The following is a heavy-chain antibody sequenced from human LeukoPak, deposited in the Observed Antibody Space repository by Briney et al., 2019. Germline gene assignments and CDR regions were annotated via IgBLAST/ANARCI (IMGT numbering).Heavy chain of an antibody. D-gene: IGHD2-15*01. CDR2: INPNSGGT. CDR1: GYTLTDYY. CDR3: ARDGRCSGGSCYSEAFDI. Sequence: ASVKVSCKASGYTLTDYYMQWVRQAPGQRLEWMGWINPNSGGTYYAQKFQGRVTLTRDTSITTAYMELRSLRSDDTAVYYCARDGRCSGGSCYSEAFDIWGQGTMVTVSS. V-gene: IGHV1-2*02. J-gene: IGHJ3*02.